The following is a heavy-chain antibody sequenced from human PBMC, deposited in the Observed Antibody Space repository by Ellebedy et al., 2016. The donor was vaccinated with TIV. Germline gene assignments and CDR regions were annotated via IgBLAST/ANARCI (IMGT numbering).Heavy chain of an antibody. CDR2: IYYSGST. D-gene: IGHD2-2*01. V-gene: IGHV4-39*07. J-gene: IGHJ3*02. Sequence: GSLRLSCTVSGGSISSSSYYWGWIRQPPGKGLEWIGSIYYSGSTYYNPSLKSRVTMSVDTSKNQFSLKLSSVTAADTAVYYCARPAAAIAGAFDIWGQGTMVTVSS. CDR3: ARPAAAIAGAFDI. CDR1: GGSISSSSYY.